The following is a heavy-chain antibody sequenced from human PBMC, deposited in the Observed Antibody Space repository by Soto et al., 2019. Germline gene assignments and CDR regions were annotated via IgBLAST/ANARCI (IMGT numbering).Heavy chain of an antibody. CDR1: GFTFSSYG. Sequence: QVQLVESGGGVVQPGRSLRLSCAASGFTFSSYGMHWVRQAPGKGLEWVAVISYDGSNKYYADSVKGRFTISRDNSKNTMYLQMNSLRAEHTAVYYCAKVQGGGYNYFDYWGQGTLVTVSS. J-gene: IGHJ4*02. CDR3: AKVQGGGYNYFDY. D-gene: IGHD1-26*01. V-gene: IGHV3-30*18. CDR2: ISYDGSNK.